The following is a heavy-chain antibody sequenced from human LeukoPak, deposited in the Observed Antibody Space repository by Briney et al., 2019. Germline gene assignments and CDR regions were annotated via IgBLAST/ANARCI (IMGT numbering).Heavy chain of an antibody. J-gene: IGHJ4*02. CDR1: GITFSDHY. D-gene: IGHD4-17*01. Sequence: PGGSLRLSCAASGITFSDHYMNWIRPAPGKGLESVSYISSSGRTIDYADSVKGRFTISRDNAKNSLYLQMNSLRAEDTAVYYCARTKSENAYGQHHGLDNWGQGTLVTVSS. V-gene: IGHV3-11*01. CDR2: ISSSGRTI. CDR3: ARTKSENAYGQHHGLDN.